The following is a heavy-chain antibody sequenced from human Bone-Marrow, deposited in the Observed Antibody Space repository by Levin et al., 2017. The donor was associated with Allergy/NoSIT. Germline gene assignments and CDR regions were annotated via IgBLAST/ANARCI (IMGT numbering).Heavy chain of an antibody. D-gene: IGHD5-24*01. CDR3: ARGRDSAFDI. J-gene: IGHJ3*02. Sequence: SQTLSLTCAISGDSLSSNGVAWNWIRLSPSRGLEWLGRTYYSSKWGNDYAESVKSRITINPDTSKIQFSLQLNSVTPEDTAVYYCARGRDSAFDIWGQGTMVTVSS. CDR2: TYYSSKWGN. V-gene: IGHV6-1*01. CDR1: GDSLSSNGVA.